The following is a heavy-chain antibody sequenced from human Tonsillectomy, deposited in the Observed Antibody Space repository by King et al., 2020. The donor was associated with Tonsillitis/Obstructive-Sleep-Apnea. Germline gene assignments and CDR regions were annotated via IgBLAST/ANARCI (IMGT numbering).Heavy chain of an antibody. Sequence: AQLVQSGAEVKKPGASVKVSCKASGYTFSNHGITWVRQAPGQGLEWMGWISAYNGNTNYAQKVQGRVTMTTDTSTSTAYMELRGLRSDDTAVYYCARGEVLRATYYYDYYLDVWGKGTTVTGPS. CDR3: ARGEVLRATYYYDYYLDV. CDR2: ISAYNGNT. J-gene: IGHJ6*03. D-gene: IGHD3-10*01. V-gene: IGHV1-18*01. CDR1: GYTFSNHG.